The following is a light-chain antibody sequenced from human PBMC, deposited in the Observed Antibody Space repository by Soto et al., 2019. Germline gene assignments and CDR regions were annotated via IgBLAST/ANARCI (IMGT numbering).Light chain of an antibody. V-gene: IGKV3-15*01. CDR1: QSVSRS. CDR2: GAS. CDR3: QQYNNWTLT. J-gene: IGKJ4*01. Sequence: EIVLTQSPGTLSLSPGEVVTLSCRASQSVSRSFLAWYQQKHGQPPRLLIYGASTRATGIPARFSGSGSGTEFTLTISSLQSEDFAVYYCQQYNNWTLTFGGGTKVEIK.